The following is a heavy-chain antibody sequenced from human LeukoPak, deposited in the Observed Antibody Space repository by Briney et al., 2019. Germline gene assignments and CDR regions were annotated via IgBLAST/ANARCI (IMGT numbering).Heavy chain of an antibody. V-gene: IGHV3-23*01. CDR2: ISGSGGST. CDR3: ARELVSLGTGYFDL. J-gene: IGHJ2*01. Sequence: GGSLRLSCAASGFIFSIYPMSWVRQVPGKGLEWVSTISGSGGSTYYADSVKGRFTISRDNSKNTLHLQMDSLRAEDTAIYYCARELVSLGTGYFDLWGRGTLVTVSS. CDR1: GFIFSIYP. D-gene: IGHD7-27*01.